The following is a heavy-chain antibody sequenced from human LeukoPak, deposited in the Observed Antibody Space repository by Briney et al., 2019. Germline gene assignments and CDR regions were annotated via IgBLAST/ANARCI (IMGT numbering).Heavy chain of an antibody. D-gene: IGHD6-6*01. J-gene: IGHJ2*01. Sequence: GGSLRLSGAASGFTFSSYAMSWVRKPPGKGLEWVSGISGTGGSTYYADSVKGRFTISRDNSKNTVSVQMDSLRAEDTAVYYCAKGASSSRRYFDLWGRGTLVTVSS. CDR2: ISGTGGST. CDR1: GFTFSSYA. CDR3: AKGASSSRRYFDL. V-gene: IGHV3-23*01.